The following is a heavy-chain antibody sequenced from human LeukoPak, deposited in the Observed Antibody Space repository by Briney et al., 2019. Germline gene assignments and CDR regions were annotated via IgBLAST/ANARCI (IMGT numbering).Heavy chain of an antibody. V-gene: IGHV1-8*01. CDR1: GYTFTSYD. J-gene: IGHJ6*02. D-gene: IGHD3-3*01. CDR3: ARGYDFWSGYYTDYYYGMDV. CDR2: MNPNSGNT. Sequence: ASVKVSCKASGYTFTSYDINWVRQATGQGLERMGWMNPNSGNTGYAQKFQGRVTMTRNTSISTAYMELSSLRSEDTAVYYCARGYDFWSGYYTDYYYGMDVWGQGTTVTVSS.